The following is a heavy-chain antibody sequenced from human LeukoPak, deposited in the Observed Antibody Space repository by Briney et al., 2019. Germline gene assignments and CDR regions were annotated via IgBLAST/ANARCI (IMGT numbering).Heavy chain of an antibody. CDR2: IYYSGST. J-gene: IGHJ4*02. CDR1: GGSISSSSYY. D-gene: IGHD3-22*01. V-gene: IGHV4-39*07. CDR3: ARENYYDSSGYSPLVDY. Sequence: SETLSLTCTVSGGSISSSSYYWGWIRQPPGKGLEWIGSIYYSGSTYYNPSLKSRVTISVDTSKNQFSLKLSSVTAADTAVYYCARENYYDSSGYSPLVDYWGQGTLVTVSS.